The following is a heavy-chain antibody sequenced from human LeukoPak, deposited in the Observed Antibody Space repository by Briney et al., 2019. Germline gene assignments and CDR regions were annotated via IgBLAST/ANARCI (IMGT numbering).Heavy chain of an antibody. CDR1: GFTFSSYG. Sequence: GGSLRLSCAASGFTFSSYGMHWVRQAPGKGLEWVAVIWYDGSKKYYADSVKGRFTISRDNSKNTLYLQVNSLRAEDTAMYYCARAELAYCSGGTCYSLDYWGQGTLVTVSS. V-gene: IGHV3-33*01. D-gene: IGHD2-15*01. CDR2: IWYDGSKK. J-gene: IGHJ4*02. CDR3: ARAELAYCSGGTCYSLDY.